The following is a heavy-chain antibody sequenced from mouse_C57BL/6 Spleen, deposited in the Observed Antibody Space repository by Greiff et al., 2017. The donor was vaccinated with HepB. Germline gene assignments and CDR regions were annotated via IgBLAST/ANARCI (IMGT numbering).Heavy chain of an antibody. J-gene: IGHJ4*01. Sequence: VQLVESGPGLVQPSQSLSITCTVSGFSLTSYGVHWVRQSPGKGLEWLGVIWRGGSTDYNAAFMSRLSITKDNSKSQVFFKMNSLQADDTAIYYCAKKGSSGYAMDYWGQGTSVTVSS. CDR2: IWRGGST. CDR1: GFSLTSYG. CDR3: AKKGSSGYAMDY. D-gene: IGHD3-2*02. V-gene: IGHV2-5*01.